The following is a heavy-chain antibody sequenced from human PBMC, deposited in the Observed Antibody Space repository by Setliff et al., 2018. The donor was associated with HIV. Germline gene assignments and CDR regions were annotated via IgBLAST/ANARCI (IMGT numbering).Heavy chain of an antibody. J-gene: IGHJ5*02. CDR1: GFTLTTYS. D-gene: IGHD6-6*01. CDR2: ISSSSSTI. V-gene: IGHV3-48*01. CDR3: ARGPRQLFDP. Sequence: GGSLRLSCAASGFTLTTYSMNWVRQAPGKGLEWVSSISSSSSTIYYADSVKGRFTISRDNSKNTLYLQMNSLRAEDTAVYYCARGPRQLFDPWGQGTLVTVSS.